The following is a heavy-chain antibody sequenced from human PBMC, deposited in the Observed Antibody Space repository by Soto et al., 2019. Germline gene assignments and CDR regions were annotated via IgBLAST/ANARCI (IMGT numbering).Heavy chain of an antibody. CDR3: ARQRSYDSSGYYSDAFDI. Sequence: TGGSLRLSRAASGFTFSRYGMHWGRQAPGKGPEWVAVIWYDGSNKYYADSVKGRFTISRDNSKNTLYLQMNSLRAEDTAVYYCARQRSYDSSGYYSDAFDIWGQGTMVTASS. V-gene: IGHV3-33*01. CDR2: IWYDGSNK. J-gene: IGHJ3*02. D-gene: IGHD3-22*01. CDR1: GFTFSRYG.